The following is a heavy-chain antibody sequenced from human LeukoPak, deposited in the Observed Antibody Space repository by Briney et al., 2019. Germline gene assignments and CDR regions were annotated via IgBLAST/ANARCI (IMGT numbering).Heavy chain of an antibody. D-gene: IGHD6-13*01. CDR2: INPNSGGT. CDR3: AKAGLGYSSSWDYYYYMDV. J-gene: IGHJ6*03. CDR1: GYTFTGYY. V-gene: IGHV1-2*02. Sequence: ASVKVSCKASGYTFTGYYMHWVRQAPGQGLVWMGWINPNSGGTNYAQKFQGRVTMTRDTSISTAYMELSRLRSDDTAMYYCAKAGLGYSSSWDYYYYMDVWGKGTTVTVSS.